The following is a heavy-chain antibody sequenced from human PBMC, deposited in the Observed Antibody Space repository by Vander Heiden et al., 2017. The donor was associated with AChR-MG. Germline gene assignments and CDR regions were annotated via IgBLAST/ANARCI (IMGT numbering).Heavy chain of an antibody. Sequence: QVQLVESGGAVAKPGRSLTPSCPAPGFTFSSYWMHWVRQAPGKGLEWVAVISYDGSNKYYADSVKGRFTISRDNSKNTLYLQMNSLRAEDTAVYYCAKVRGNYGDYYYGMDVWGQGTTVTVSS. CDR3: AKVRGNYGDYYYGMDV. V-gene: IGHV3-30*18. CDR1: GFTFSSYW. D-gene: IGHD4-17*01. CDR2: ISYDGSNK. J-gene: IGHJ6*02.